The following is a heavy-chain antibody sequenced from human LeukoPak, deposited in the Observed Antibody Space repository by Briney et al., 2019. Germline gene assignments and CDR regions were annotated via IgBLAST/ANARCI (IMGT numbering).Heavy chain of an antibody. CDR1: GYTFTSYD. D-gene: IGHD2-2*01. Sequence: ASVKVSCKASGYTFTSYDINWVRQATGQGLEWMGWMNPNSGNTGYAQKFQGRVTITRNTSISTAYMELSSLRSEDTAVYYCARVYGIVVVPAASLAFDIWGQGTMVTVSS. CDR2: MNPNSGNT. V-gene: IGHV1-8*03. CDR3: ARVYGIVVVPAASLAFDI. J-gene: IGHJ3*02.